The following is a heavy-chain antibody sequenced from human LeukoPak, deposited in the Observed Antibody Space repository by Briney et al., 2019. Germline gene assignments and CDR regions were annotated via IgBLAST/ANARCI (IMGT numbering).Heavy chain of an antibody. D-gene: IGHD6-13*01. Sequence: PSETLSLTCTVSGGSISNYYCSWIRQPPGKGLEWIGHIYYSGSTNYNPSLKSRVTISADTSKNQFSLKLSSVTAADTAVYYCARVYSSSWSRGWFDPWGQGTLVTVSS. CDR1: GGSISNYY. V-gene: IGHV4-59*08. CDR2: IYYSGST. J-gene: IGHJ5*02. CDR3: ARVYSSSWSRGWFDP.